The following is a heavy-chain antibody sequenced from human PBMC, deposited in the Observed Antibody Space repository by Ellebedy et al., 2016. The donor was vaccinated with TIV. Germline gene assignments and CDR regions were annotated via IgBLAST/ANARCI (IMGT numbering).Heavy chain of an antibody. D-gene: IGHD5-24*01. CDR3: AREVRGNGNTKRGCLDY. CDR2: IWYDGSNT. V-gene: IGHV3-33*01. J-gene: IGHJ4*02. Sequence: GESLKIPCDASWFTFRSNGMHWVRQAPGKGLEWVAVIWYDGSNTYYADSVKGRFTISRDNSKNTLYLQMNSLRAEDTAVYYCAREVRGNGNTKRGCLDYWGQGTLVTVSS. CDR1: WFTFRSNG.